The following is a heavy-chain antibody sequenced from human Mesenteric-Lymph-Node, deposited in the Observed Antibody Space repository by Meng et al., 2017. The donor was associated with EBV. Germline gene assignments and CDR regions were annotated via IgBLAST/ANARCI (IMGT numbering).Heavy chain of an antibody. CDR3: ARGRGSRLLFYSSFDS. CDR1: GASFRGYY. J-gene: IGHJ4*02. CDR2: INHSGST. V-gene: IGHV4-34*01. D-gene: IGHD2-15*01. Sequence: QVTQVGAGPFNPSATLALPWRCYGASFRGYYLVWIRQPPGKGLGWIGEINHSGSTNYNPSLKSRVSVSLDTSKNQFSLKLSSVTAADTAVFYCARGRGSRLLFYSSFDSWGQGTLVTVSS.